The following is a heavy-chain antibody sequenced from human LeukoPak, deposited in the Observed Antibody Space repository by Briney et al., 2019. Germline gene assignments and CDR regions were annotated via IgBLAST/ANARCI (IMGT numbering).Heavy chain of an antibody. J-gene: IGHJ3*02. D-gene: IGHD2-2*01. CDR2: INHSGST. V-gene: IGHV4-34*01. Sequence: SETLSLTCAVYGGSFSGYYWSWIRQPPGKGLEWIGEINHSGSTNYNPSLKSRVTISVDTSKNQFSLKLSSVTAADTAVCYCARTYCSSTSCYVSAFDIWGQGTMVTVSS. CDR1: GGSFSGYY. CDR3: ARTYCSSTSCYVSAFDI.